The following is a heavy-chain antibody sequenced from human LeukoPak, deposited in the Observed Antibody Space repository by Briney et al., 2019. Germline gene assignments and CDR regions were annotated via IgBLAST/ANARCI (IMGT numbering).Heavy chain of an antibody. D-gene: IGHD1-26*01. Sequence: PGGSLRLSCAASGFTFSNALMTWVRQAPGKGLEWVGHIKSKTDGGTTDCAAAVKGRFSISRDDSKNALYLRMNSLKTEDTALYYCTTWDGVAWGQGTMVTVSS. J-gene: IGHJ3*01. CDR1: GFTFSNAL. CDR3: TTWDGVA. V-gene: IGHV3-15*01. CDR2: IKSKTDGGTT.